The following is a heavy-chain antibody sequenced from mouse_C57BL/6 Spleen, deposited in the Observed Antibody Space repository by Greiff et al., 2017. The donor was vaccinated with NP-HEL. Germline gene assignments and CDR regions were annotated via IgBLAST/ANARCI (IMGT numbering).Heavy chain of an antibody. CDR1: GYTFTSYG. CDR3: ARERDSSGYVYAMDY. V-gene: IGHV1-81*01. Sequence: QVQLQQSGAELARPGASVKLSCKASGYTFTSYGISWVKQRTGQGLEWIGEIYPRSGNTYYNEKFKGKATLTADKSSSTAYMELRSLTSEDSAVFFCARERDSSGYVYAMDYWGQGTSVTVSS. D-gene: IGHD3-2*02. J-gene: IGHJ4*01. CDR2: IYPRSGNT.